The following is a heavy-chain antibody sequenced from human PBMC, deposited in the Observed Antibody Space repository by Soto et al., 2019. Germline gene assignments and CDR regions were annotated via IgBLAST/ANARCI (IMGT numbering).Heavy chain of an antibody. CDR2: IITIFGTA. V-gene: IGHV1-69*13. CDR3: ARVNTVGATPYYYYGMDV. CDR1: GGTFSSYA. J-gene: IGHJ6*02. D-gene: IGHD1-26*01. Sequence: GASVKVSCKASGGTFSSYAISWVRQAPGQGLEWMGGIITIFGTANYAQKFQGRVTITADESTSTAYLVLSSLRSEDTVVYYCARVNTVGATPYYYYGMDVWGQGTTVTVSS.